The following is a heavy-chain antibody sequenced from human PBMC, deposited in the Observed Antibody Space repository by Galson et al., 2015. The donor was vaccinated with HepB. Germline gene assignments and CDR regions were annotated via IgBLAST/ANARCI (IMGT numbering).Heavy chain of an antibody. Sequence: SVKVSCKASGYTFTSYAMHWVRQAPGQRLEWMGWINAGNGNTKYSQKLQGRVTITRDTSASTAYMELSSLRSEDTAVYYCASLSYGSGSARYPGGYWGQGTLVTVSS. CDR1: GYTFTSYA. J-gene: IGHJ4*02. D-gene: IGHD3-10*01. CDR2: INAGNGNT. CDR3: ASLSYGSGSARYPGGY. V-gene: IGHV1-3*01.